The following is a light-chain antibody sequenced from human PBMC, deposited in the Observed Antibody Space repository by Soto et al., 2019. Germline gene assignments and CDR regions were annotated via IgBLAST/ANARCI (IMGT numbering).Light chain of an antibody. CDR2: DVS. CDR1: SSDVGGYNY. J-gene: IGLJ1*01. V-gene: IGLV2-14*01. CDR3: SSYTSSSTLI. Sequence: QSALTQPASVSGSPGQSITISCTGTSSDVGGYNYVSWYQQHPGKAPKLMIYDVSNRPSGVSNRFSGSKSGNTASLTISGLQADDDADYYCSSYTSSSTLIFGTGTKVTVL.